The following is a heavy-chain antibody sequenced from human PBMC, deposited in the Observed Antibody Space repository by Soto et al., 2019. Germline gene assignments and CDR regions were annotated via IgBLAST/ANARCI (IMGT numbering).Heavy chain of an antibody. CDR3: ARAIAAAGIGGWFDP. V-gene: IGHV1-3*01. Sequence: ASVKVSCKASGYTFTSYAMHWVRQAPGQRLEWMGWINAGNGNTEYSQKFQGRVTITRDTSASTAYMELSSLRSEDTAVYYCARAIAAAGIGGWFDPWGQGTLVTVSS. CDR1: GYTFTSYA. CDR2: INAGNGNT. D-gene: IGHD6-13*01. J-gene: IGHJ5*02.